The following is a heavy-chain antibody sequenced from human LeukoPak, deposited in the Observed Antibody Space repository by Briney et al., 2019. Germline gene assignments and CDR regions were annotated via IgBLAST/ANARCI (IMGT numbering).Heavy chain of an antibody. J-gene: IGHJ6*02. Sequence: PSETLSLTCTVSGGSISSYYWSWIRQPPGKGLEWIGYIYYSGSTNYNPSLKSRVTISVDTSKNQFSLKLSSVTAADTAVYYCARLRDYGDYKWDGGNSGMDVWGQGTTVTVSS. CDR3: ARLRDYGDYKWDGGNSGMDV. CDR2: IYYSGST. V-gene: IGHV4-59*08. CDR1: GGSISSYY. D-gene: IGHD4-17*01.